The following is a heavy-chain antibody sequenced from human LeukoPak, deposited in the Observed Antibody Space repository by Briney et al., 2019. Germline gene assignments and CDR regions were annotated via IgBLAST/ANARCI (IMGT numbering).Heavy chain of an antibody. D-gene: IGHD1-1*01. V-gene: IGHV3-23*01. Sequence: GGSLRLSCAASDFSFITYAMSWVRQAPGKGLEWVSTISGGGDATYYADSVKGRFTISRDNSKNSLYLQMNSLRAGDTAVYYCARNLDVWGQGTLVTVSS. J-gene: IGHJ4*02. CDR2: ISGGGDAT. CDR3: ARNLDV. CDR1: DFSFITYA.